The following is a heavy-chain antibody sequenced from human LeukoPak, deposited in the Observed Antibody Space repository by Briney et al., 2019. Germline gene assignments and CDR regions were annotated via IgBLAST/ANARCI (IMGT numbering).Heavy chain of an antibody. Sequence: PGESLRLSCAASGFTFSSYAMSWVRQASGKGLEWVGRIRSKANSYATAYAASVKGRFTISRDDSKNTAYLQMNSLKTEDTAVYYCAREGGYSGSYLDYWGQGTLVTVSS. CDR1: GFTFSSYA. V-gene: IGHV3-73*01. J-gene: IGHJ4*02. CDR2: IRSKANSYAT. CDR3: AREGGYSGSYLDY. D-gene: IGHD1-26*01.